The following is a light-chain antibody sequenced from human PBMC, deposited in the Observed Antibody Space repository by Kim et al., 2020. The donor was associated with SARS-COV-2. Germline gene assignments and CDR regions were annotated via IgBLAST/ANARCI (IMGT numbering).Light chain of an antibody. Sequence: VSPGQTASITCSGDKLGNKYACWYQQKPGQSPVLVIYQNTKRPSGIPERFSGSNSGNTATLTISGTQAMDEADYYCQAWDSSTAVFGGGTQLTVL. CDR2: QNT. CDR3: QAWDSSTAV. CDR1: KLGNKY. V-gene: IGLV3-1*01. J-gene: IGLJ2*01.